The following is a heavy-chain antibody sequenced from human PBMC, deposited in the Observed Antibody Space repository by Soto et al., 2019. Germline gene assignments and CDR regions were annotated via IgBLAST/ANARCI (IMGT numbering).Heavy chain of an antibody. Sequence: QVQLQESGPGLVKPSQTLSLTCTVSGGSISSGDYYWRWIRQPPGKGLEWIGYIYYSGSTYYNTSLKSRVTISVDTSKNQFSLKLSSVTAADTAVYYCAREGTAMVGLDYWGQGTLVTVSS. V-gene: IGHV4-30-4*01. D-gene: IGHD5-18*01. J-gene: IGHJ4*02. CDR2: IYYSGST. CDR3: AREGTAMVGLDY. CDR1: GGSISSGDYY.